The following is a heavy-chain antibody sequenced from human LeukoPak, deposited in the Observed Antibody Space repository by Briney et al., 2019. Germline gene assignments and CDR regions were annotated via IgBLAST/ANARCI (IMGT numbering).Heavy chain of an antibody. Sequence: PSETLSLTCIVSGGSISSTSYYWGWIRQSPGKGLEWIGSFYYSGSIFDNRSLRNRVTISIDMSKNQFLLKLTSVTAADTAVYYCARRGVYYESYGSYLVSSSDAFDIWGQGTMVTVSS. CDR2: FYYSGSI. CDR1: GGSISSTSYY. D-gene: IGHD3-22*01. J-gene: IGHJ3*02. CDR3: ARRGVYYESYGSYLVSSSDAFDI. V-gene: IGHV4-39*07.